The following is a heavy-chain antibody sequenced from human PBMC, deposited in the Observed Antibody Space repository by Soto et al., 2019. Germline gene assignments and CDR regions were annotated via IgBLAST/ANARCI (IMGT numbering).Heavy chain of an antibody. J-gene: IGHJ4*02. D-gene: IGHD3-22*01. CDR1: GYSFLSPY. Sequence: QVQLVQSGAEVTRPGASVKVSFKASGYSFLSPYTNWVRQAPGQGLEWTGFINPSGGSATLAQKSKGGVIMTRDTSTSTVYMELTILRSQDAAVYYCARAYLSSVLSLRCFDSWGQGTLVTVSS. V-gene: IGHV1-46*01. CDR3: ARAYLSSVLSLRCFDS. CDR2: INPSGGSA.